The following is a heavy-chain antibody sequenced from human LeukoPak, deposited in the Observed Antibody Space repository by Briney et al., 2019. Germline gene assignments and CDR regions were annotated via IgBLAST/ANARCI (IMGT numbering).Heavy chain of an antibody. CDR3: ARDRPYCSGGSCFAFGI. V-gene: IGHV1-2*02. CDR1: GYTFTGYY. Sequence: ASVKVSCKASGYTFTGYYMHWVRQAPGQGLEWMGWINPNSGGTNYAQKFQGRVTMTRDTSISTAYMELSRLRSDDTAVYYCARDRPYCSGGSCFAFGIWGQGTMVTVSS. CDR2: INPNSGGT. J-gene: IGHJ3*02. D-gene: IGHD2-15*01.